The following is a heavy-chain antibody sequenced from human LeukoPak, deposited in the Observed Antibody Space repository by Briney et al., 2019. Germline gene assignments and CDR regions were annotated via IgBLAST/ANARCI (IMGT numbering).Heavy chain of an antibody. CDR3: ARGEFAWIQGSYGMNV. V-gene: IGHV3-9*01. D-gene: IGHD5-18*01. CDR2: ISWNSGSI. J-gene: IGHJ6*02. Sequence: GGSLRLSCAASGFTFDDYAMHWVRQAPGKGLEWVSGISWNSGSISYADSVKGRFTISRDNAKNSLYLQMNSLRAEDTAVYYCARGEFAWIQGSYGMNVWGQGTTVTVSS. CDR1: GFTFDDYA.